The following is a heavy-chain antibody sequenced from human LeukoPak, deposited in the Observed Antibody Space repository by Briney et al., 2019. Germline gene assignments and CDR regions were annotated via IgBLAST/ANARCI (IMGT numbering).Heavy chain of an antibody. V-gene: IGHV1-18*01. CDR3: ATAAGYCSGGSCYQYDY. CDR1: GYTFTSYG. D-gene: IGHD2-15*01. J-gene: IGHJ4*02. CDR2: ISAYNGNT. Sequence: ASVKVSCKASGYTFTSYGISWVRQAPGQGLEWMGWISAYNGNTNYAQKLQGRVTMTTDTSTSTAYMELRSLRSDDTAVYYCATAAGYCSGGSCYQYDYWGQGTLVTVSS.